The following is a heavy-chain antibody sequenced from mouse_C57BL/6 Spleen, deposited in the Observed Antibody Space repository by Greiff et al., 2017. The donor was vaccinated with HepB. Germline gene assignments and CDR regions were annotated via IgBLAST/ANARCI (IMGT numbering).Heavy chain of an antibody. CDR1: GYTFTSYW. D-gene: IGHD1-1*01. J-gene: IGHJ3*01. CDR2: INPSNGGT. Sequence: QVQLQQPGTELVKPGASVKLSCKASGYTFTSYWMHWVKQRPGQGLEWIGNINPSNGGTNYNEKFKSKATLTVDKSSSTAYMQLSSLTSEDSAVYYGAREGTTVVATPFAYWGQGTLVTVSA. V-gene: IGHV1-53*01. CDR3: AREGTTVVATPFAY.